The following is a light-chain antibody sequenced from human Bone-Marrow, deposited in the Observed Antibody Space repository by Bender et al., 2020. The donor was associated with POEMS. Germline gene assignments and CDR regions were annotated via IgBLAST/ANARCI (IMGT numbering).Light chain of an antibody. CDR2: GYT. CDR1: SSNTGSGYH. Sequence: QSVLTQPPSVSGAPGQRVTISCTGSSSNTGSGYHINWSKPLPGPPPKLLIYGYTIRPSGVPDRFSGSKSGTSASLAITGLQAEDEGDYYCQSYDNSLGGWVFGGGTKLTVL. CDR3: QSYDNSLGGWV. V-gene: IGLV1-40*01. J-gene: IGLJ3*02.